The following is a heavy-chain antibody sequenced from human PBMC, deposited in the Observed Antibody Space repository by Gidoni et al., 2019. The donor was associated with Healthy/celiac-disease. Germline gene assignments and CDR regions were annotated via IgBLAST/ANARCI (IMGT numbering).Heavy chain of an antibody. CDR2: ITAYNGNT. Sequence: VQLVQSGVEVTKPGASVKVSGKAAGYTLTRYGISWVRQAPGQGLEWMGWITAYNGNTNYAQKLQGRVTMTTDTSTSTAYMELRSLGSDDTAVYYCARDHSIAAADTLSYWGQGTLVTVSS. J-gene: IGHJ4*02. V-gene: IGHV1-18*04. CDR3: ARDHSIAAADTLSY. CDR1: GYTLTRYG. D-gene: IGHD6-13*01.